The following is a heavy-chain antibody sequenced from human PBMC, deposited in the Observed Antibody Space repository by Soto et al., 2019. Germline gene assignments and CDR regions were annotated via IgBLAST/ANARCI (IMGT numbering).Heavy chain of an antibody. CDR2: ISHGATRK. V-gene: IGHV3-30*18. J-gene: IGHJ4*02. CDR1: RFTFSYYG. Sequence: PGGSLRLSCAASRFTFSYYGMHWVRQAPGKGLEWVEGISHGATRKSYSDSVKGRFIISRDNSKKMLYLQLNSLGREDTAVYYCAKDWVGGSNRYQLDYWGRGTLVTVSS. CDR3: AKDWVGGSNRYQLDY. D-gene: IGHD4-4*01.